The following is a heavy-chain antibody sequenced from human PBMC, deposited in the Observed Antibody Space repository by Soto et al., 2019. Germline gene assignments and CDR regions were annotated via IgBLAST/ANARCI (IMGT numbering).Heavy chain of an antibody. V-gene: IGHV3-30-3*01. D-gene: IGHD2-15*01. CDR2: ISYGGARK. J-gene: IGHJ6*02. CDR3: SRGDREDTAVVIGARPGEYGMDV. CDR1: GFTFSIYA. Sequence: QVQLVESGGGVVQPGRSLRLSCAASGFTFSIYAMHWVRQAPGKGLEWVAVISYGGARKAYANSVKGRFTISRDTSKKTLYHQMNSLRGEDTAAYYCSRGDREDTAVVIGARPGEYGMDVWGRGTTVTVSS.